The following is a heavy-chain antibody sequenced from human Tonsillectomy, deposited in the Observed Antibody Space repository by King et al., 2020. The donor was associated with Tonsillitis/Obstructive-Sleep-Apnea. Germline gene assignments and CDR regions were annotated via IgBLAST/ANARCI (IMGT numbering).Heavy chain of an antibody. CDR3: TTELGYRRYGVLVYYFDL. D-gene: IGHD6-25*01. CDR1: GFTFNNAR. J-gene: IGHJ4*02. Sequence: VQLVESGGGLVKPGGSLRLSCAASGFTFNNARMSWVRQAPGKGLQWVGRIKTNTDGGATDYAAPVKGRFTISRDDSKNTLYLQMNSLTTEDTGVYYCTTELGYRRYGVLVYYFDLGGEGTLVTVS. CDR2: IKTNTDGGAT. V-gene: IGHV3-15*01.